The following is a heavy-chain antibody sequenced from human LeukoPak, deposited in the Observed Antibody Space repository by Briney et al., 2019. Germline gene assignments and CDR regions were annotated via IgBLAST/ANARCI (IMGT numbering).Heavy chain of an antibody. Sequence: PSETLSLTCTVSGGSVSTSDYYWGWIRQSPVKGLEWIGDVFYTGKTYYNPSLRGRATISIDTSKNQFSLKLTYVTAADSAVYYCARVFDSWGQGTLVTVSS. J-gene: IGHJ4*02. CDR3: ARVFDS. CDR2: VFYTGKT. V-gene: IGHV4-39*07. CDR1: GGSVSTSDYY.